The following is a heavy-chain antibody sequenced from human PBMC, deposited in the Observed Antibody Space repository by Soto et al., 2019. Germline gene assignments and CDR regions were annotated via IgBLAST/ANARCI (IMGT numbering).Heavy chain of an antibody. Sequence: ASVKVSCKASGYSFRSYGINWVRQAPGQGLEWIGWVSGYNYNTKYAQKLQGRITVTTDTSTNTAYMELRSLRSDDTAVYYCGRSSSMLGAGWSDSWGRRTLVTVSS. CDR3: GRSSSMLGAGWSDS. V-gene: IGHV1-18*01. CDR2: VSGYNYNT. J-gene: IGHJ5*01. D-gene: IGHD2-8*01. CDR1: GYSFRSYG.